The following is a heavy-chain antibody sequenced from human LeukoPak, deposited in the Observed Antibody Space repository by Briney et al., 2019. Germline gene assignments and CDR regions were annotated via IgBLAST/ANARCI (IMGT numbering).Heavy chain of an antibody. CDR3: ARGRPYSSSWQYFQH. D-gene: IGHD6-13*01. CDR1: GYTFTSYG. Sequence: ASVKVSCKASGYTFTSYGISWVRQAPGQGLEWMGIINPSGGSTSYAQKFQGRVTMTRDTSTSTVYMELSSLRSEDTAVYYCARGRPYSSSWQYFQHWGQGTLVTVSS. CDR2: INPSGGST. V-gene: IGHV1-46*01. J-gene: IGHJ1*01.